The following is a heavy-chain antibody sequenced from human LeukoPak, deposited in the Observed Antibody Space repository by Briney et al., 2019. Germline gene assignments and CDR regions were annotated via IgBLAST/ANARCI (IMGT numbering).Heavy chain of an antibody. CDR3: ASYYYDSSGYYLDY. CDR1: GGSISSYY. CDR2: IYYSGST. D-gene: IGHD3-22*01. V-gene: IGHV4-59*01. J-gene: IGHJ4*02. Sequence: SETLSLTCTVSGGSISSYYWSWIRQPPGKGLEWIGYIYYSGSTNYNPSLKSRVTTSVDTSKNQFSLKLSSVTAADTAVYYCASYYYDSSGYYLDYWGQGTLVTVSS.